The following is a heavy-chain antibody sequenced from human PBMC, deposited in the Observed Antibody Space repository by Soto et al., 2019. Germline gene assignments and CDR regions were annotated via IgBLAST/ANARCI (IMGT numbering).Heavy chain of an antibody. CDR2: IFYDGTT. D-gene: IGHD1-26*01. CDR3: ARHADRGSYSRAFDI. Sequence: SDTLSHTCTVSGGSISRGAYYWGWILQLPGRGLEWIGSIFYDGTTYSNPSLKSRFTISVDASKNQFSVKLSSVTAPDTAVYYCARHADRGSYSRAFDIWGQGTMVT. CDR1: GGSISRGAYY. J-gene: IGHJ3*02. V-gene: IGHV4-39*01.